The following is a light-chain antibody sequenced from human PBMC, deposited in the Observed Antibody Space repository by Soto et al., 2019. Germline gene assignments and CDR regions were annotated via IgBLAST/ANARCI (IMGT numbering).Light chain of an antibody. V-gene: IGLV2-14*01. Sequence: QSALTQPASVSGSPGQSITISCTGTSSDVGGYDYVSWFQQHPGKAPKLMIYEVTTRPSGVSYRFSGSRSGNTASLTVSGLQAEDEADYYCCSYTTSDTYVFGGGTQLTVL. J-gene: IGLJ7*01. CDR2: EVT. CDR1: SSDVGGYDY. CDR3: CSYTTSDTYV.